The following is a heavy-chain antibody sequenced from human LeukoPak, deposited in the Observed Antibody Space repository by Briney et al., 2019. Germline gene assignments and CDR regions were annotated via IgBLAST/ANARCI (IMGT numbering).Heavy chain of an antibody. Sequence: GGSLRLSCVPAGFTFSSHGMHCVRQAPGKGLEWVAVIWYDGSEKYYADSVKGRFTISRDNSKNTLFLQMNSLRAEDTAVYYCARKLEPRSPFDSWGQGTLVTVSS. CDR2: IWYDGSEK. V-gene: IGHV3-33*01. D-gene: IGHD1-14*01. J-gene: IGHJ4*02. CDR3: ARKLEPRSPFDS. CDR1: GFTFSSHG.